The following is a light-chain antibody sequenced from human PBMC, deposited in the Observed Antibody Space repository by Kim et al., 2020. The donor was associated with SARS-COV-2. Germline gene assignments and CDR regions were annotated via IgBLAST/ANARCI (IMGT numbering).Light chain of an antibody. CDR3: HQYNHWPRGT. CDR2: GAS. J-gene: IGKJ5*01. Sequence: EIVMTQSPATLSLSPGERATLSCRASQSVSTNLAWYQQKPGQAPRLLIYGASTRATGIPARFSGSGSGTEFTLTISSLQSEDFALYCCHQYNHWPRGTFGQGTRLEIK. CDR1: QSVSTN. V-gene: IGKV3-15*01.